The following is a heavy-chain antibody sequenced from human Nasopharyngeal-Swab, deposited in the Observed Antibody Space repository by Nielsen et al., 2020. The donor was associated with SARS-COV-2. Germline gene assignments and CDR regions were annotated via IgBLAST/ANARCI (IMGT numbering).Heavy chain of an antibody. CDR2: IYPSDSDT. V-gene: IGHV5-51*01. J-gene: IGHJ6*02. D-gene: IGHD6-13*01. CDR1: GYSFTTYW. CDR3: ARRGAIAAAGYGMDV. Sequence: GESLKISCKGSGYSFTTYWIAWVRQMPGKGLEWMGIIYPSDSDTRYSPSFQGQVTISADKSITTAYLQWSSLKASDTATYYCARRGAIAAAGYGMDVWGQGTTVTVSS.